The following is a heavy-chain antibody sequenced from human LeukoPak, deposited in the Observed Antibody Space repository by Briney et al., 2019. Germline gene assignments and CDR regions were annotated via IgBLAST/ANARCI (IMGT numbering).Heavy chain of an antibody. V-gene: IGHV3-30*04. CDR3: ARVEDPDAFDI. D-gene: IGHD3-3*01. Sequence: GRSLRLSCAASGFTFSSYAMHWVRQAPGKGLEWVAVISDDGSNKYYADSVMGRFTISRDNSKNTLYLQMNSLRPEDTAVYYCARVEDPDAFDIWGQGTMVTVSS. CDR1: GFTFSSYA. CDR2: ISDDGSNK. J-gene: IGHJ3*02.